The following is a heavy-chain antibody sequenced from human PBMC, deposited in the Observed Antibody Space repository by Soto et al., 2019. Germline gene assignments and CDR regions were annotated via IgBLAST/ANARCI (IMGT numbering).Heavy chain of an antibody. CDR2: ISGSGGST. D-gene: IGHD6-13*01. Sequence: GGSLRLSCAASGFTFSSYAMSWVRQAPGKGLEWVSAISGSGGSTYYADSVKGRFTISRDNSKNTLYLQMNSLRAEDTAVYYCAKDGRSSSWYRGSRLNSFWHYYFDYWGQGTLVTVSS. V-gene: IGHV3-23*01. CDR1: GFTFSSYA. CDR3: AKDGRSSSWYRGSRLNSFWHYYFDY. J-gene: IGHJ4*02.